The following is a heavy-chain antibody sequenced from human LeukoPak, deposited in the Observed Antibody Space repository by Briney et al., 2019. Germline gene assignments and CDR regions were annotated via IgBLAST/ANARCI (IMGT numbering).Heavy chain of an antibody. CDR2: INWNGGST. V-gene: IGHV3-20*04. Sequence: GGSLRLSCAASGFTFDDYGMSWVRQAPGKGLEWVSGINWNGGSTGYADSVKGRFTISRDNAKNTLYLQMNSLRAEDTAVYYCAIDLLIVGATDRMPFDYWGQGTLVSVSS. CDR1: GFTFDDYG. D-gene: IGHD1-26*01. CDR3: AIDLLIVGATDRMPFDY. J-gene: IGHJ4*02.